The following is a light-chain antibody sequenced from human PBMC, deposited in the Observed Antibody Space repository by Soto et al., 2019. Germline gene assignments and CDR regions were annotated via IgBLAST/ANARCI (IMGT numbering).Light chain of an antibody. CDR3: QQYNDWPPAYT. Sequence: EIVMTQSPVTLSVSPGERATLSCRASQSISSNLAWYQQKPGQAPRLLIYGTSTRATGIPARFSGSGSGTEFTLTISGLQSEDSAVYYCQQYNDWPPAYTFGQGTKLEIK. J-gene: IGKJ2*01. CDR1: QSISSN. V-gene: IGKV3-15*01. CDR2: GTS.